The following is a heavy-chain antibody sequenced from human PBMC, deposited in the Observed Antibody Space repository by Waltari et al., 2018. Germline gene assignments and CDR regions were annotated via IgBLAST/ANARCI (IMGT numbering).Heavy chain of an antibody. D-gene: IGHD2-21*01. CDR2: ISYDGSNK. V-gene: IGHV3-30-3*01. CDR3: ARGTVVVIAINDAFDI. Sequence: QVQLVESGGGVVQPGRSLRLSCAASGVTFSSYAMHGVRQAPGKGLEWVAVISYDGSNKYYADSVKGRFTISRDNSKNTLYLQMNSLRAEDTAVYYCARGTVVVIAINDAFDIWGQGTMVTVSS. J-gene: IGHJ3*02. CDR1: GVTFSSYA.